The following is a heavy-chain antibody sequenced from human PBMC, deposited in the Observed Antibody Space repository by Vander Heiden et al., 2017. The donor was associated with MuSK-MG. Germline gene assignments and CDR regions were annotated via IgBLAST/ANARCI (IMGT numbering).Heavy chain of an antibody. V-gene: IGHV1-2*02. CDR1: GYNLHDSF. CDR3: ARGTQPYDSGDQIFDY. J-gene: IGHJ4*02. D-gene: IGHD4-17*01. CDR2: INPNSGAT. Sequence: QVQLEQSGADVKKPGASVKVSCKASGYNLHDSFLNWIRQAPGQGLQWVGWINPNSGATKIAQTFQGRVTMTWDTSSTSAHMEVSSLTSDDSAVYYCARGTQPYDSGDQIFDYWGQGTLVTVSS.